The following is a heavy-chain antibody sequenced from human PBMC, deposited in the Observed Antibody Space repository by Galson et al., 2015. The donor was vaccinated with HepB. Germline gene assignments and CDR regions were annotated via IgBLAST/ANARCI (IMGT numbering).Heavy chain of an antibody. CDR2: ISAYNGNT. CDR3: ARGLGYCSSTSCYTRRRAFDI. CDR1: GYTFTSYG. V-gene: IGHV1-18*01. J-gene: IGHJ3*02. Sequence: QSGAEVKKPGASVKVSCKASGYTFTSYGISWVRQAPGQGLEWMGWISAYNGNTNYAQKLQGRVTMTTDTSTSTAYMELRSLRSDDTAVYYCARGLGYCSSTSCYTRRRAFDIWGQGTMVTVSS. D-gene: IGHD2-2*02.